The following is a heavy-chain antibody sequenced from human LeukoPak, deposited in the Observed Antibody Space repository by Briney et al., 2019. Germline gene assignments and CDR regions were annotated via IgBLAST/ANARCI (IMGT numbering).Heavy chain of an antibody. D-gene: IGHD3-10*01. CDR3: ARWDGSGSYYKFDY. CDR1: GYTFTSYG. J-gene: IGHJ4*02. V-gene: IGHV1-18*01. Sequence: ASVKVSCKASGYTFTSYGISWVRQAPGQGLEWMGGFDPEDGETIYAQKLQGRVTMTTDTSTSTAYMELRSLRSDDTAVYYCARWDGSGSYYKFDYWGQGTLVTVSS. CDR2: FDPEDGET.